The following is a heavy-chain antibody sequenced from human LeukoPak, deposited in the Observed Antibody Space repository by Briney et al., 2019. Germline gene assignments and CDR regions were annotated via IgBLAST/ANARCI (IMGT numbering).Heavy chain of an antibody. CDR1: GASIRHYY. CDR3: AKEGAAPGPDFDY. Sequence: SETLSLTCTVSGASIRHYYWSWIRQPAGKGLEWIGRIDPSGSTDYHPSLKSRVTMSIDKSKKQFALKLNSVPAADTAVYYCAKEGAAPGPDFDYWGQGTLVIVSS. CDR2: IDPSGST. V-gene: IGHV4-4*07. D-gene: IGHD6-13*01. J-gene: IGHJ4*02.